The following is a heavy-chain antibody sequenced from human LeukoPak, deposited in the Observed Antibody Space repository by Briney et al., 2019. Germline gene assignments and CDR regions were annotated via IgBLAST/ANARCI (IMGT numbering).Heavy chain of an antibody. D-gene: IGHD6-19*01. CDR3: ARIYSRGWSLDY. Sequence: PSETLSLTCTVSGGSISSYYWTWIRQSAGKGLEWIGRMYTSGSTKYSPSFESRVTMSGGASKNQFSLRLNSVTAADTAIYYCARIYSRGWSLDYWGPGTLVTVSS. J-gene: IGHJ4*02. V-gene: IGHV4-4*07. CDR2: MYTSGST. CDR1: GGSISSYY.